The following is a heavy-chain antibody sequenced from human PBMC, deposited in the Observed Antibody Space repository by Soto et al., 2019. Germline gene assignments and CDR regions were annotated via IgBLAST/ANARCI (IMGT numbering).Heavy chain of an antibody. D-gene: IGHD6-19*01. J-gene: IGHJ4*02. V-gene: IGHV3-33*01. CDR2: IWYDGSNK. CDR3: ARGPSGYSSGWYLGDY. CDR1: GFTFSSYG. Sequence: GGSLRLSRAASGFTFSSYGMHWVRQAPGKGLEWVAVIWYDGSNKYYADSVKGRFTISRDNSKNTLYLQMNSLRAEDTAVYYCARGPSGYSSGWYLGDYWGQGTLVTVSS.